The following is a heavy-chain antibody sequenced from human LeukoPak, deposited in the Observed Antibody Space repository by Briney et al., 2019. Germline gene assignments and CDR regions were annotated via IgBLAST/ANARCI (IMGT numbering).Heavy chain of an antibody. D-gene: IGHD6-13*01. Sequence: GGSLRLSCAASGFTFSSFYMTWVRQAPGKGLEWVATIKQDGSDKHYVDSVKGRFIISRDNAKNSLYLQMNSLRAEDTAIYYCVRDSPDSPYTSGWYGNWGQGIRVTVSS. CDR2: IKQDGSDK. J-gene: IGHJ4*02. CDR3: VRDSPDSPYTSGWYGN. CDR1: GFTFSSFY. V-gene: IGHV3-7*03.